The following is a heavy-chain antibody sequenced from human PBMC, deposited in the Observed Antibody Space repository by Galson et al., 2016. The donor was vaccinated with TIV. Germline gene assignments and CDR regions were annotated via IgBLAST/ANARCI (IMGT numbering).Heavy chain of an antibody. CDR1: GYTFSDYT. J-gene: IGHJ6*03. Sequence: SCKASGYTFSDYTINWVRQVPGQGLEWMGWINTKTGNPTYAQGFTGRFVFSLDTTVSTAFLQITSLKAEGTAVYYCARGRGSPPYYYYYMEHWGKGTAVTVSS. V-gene: IGHV7-4-1*02. CDR3: ARGRGSPPYYYYYMEH. CDR2: INTKTGNP.